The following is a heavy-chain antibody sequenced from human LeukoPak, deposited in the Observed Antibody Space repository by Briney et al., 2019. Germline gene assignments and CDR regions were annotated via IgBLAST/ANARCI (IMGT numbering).Heavy chain of an antibody. Sequence: ASVKVSCKASGYTFTGYYIHWVRQAPGQGLEWVGWINPNSGGTNYAQKFQGRVTMTKDTSINTAYMELSSLRSDDTAVYYCARDLRWLQSDYWGQGTLVTVSS. J-gene: IGHJ4*02. CDR3: ARDLRWLQSDY. CDR2: INPNSGGT. V-gene: IGHV1-2*02. D-gene: IGHD5-24*01. CDR1: GYTFTGYY.